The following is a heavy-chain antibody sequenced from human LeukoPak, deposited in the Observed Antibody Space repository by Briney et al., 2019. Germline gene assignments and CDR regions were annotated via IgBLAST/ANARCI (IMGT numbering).Heavy chain of an antibody. CDR3: ARDILAGRAYYYYGMDV. D-gene: IGHD6-19*01. CDR2: ISGSGGST. V-gene: IGHV3-23*01. J-gene: IGHJ6*02. Sequence: GGSLRLSCAASGFTFSSYAMSWVRQAPGKGLEWVSAISGSGGSTYYADSVKGRVTISRDNSKNTLYLQMNSLRAEDTAVYYCARDILAGRAYYYYGMDVWGQGTTVTVSS. CDR1: GFTFSSYA.